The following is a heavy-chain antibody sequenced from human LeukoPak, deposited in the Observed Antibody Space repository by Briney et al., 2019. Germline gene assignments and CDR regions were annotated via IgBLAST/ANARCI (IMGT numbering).Heavy chain of an antibody. CDR3: TTFPYYDSSGYYPFDY. CDR2: IKSKTDGGTT. J-gene: IGHJ4*02. D-gene: IGHD3-22*01. V-gene: IGHV3-15*01. CDR1: GFTFSNAW. Sequence: GGSLRLSCAASGFTFSNAWMSWVRQAPGKGLEWVGRIKSKTDGGTTDYAAPVKGRFTISRDDSKNTLYLQMNSLKTEDTAVYYCTTFPYYDSSGYYPFDYWGQGTLVTVSS.